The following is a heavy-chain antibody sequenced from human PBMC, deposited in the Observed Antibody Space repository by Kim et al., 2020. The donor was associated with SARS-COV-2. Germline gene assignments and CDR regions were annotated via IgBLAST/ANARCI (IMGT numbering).Heavy chain of an antibody. J-gene: IGHJ4*02. CDR2: INHSGST. CDR1: GGSFSGYY. V-gene: IGHV4-34*01. D-gene: IGHD5-12*01. Sequence: SETLSLTCAVYGGSFSGYYWSWIRQPPGKGLEWIGEINHSGSTNYNPSLKSRVTISVDTSKNQFSLKLSSVTAADTAVYYCARSRMATIVYWGQGTLVTVST. CDR3: ARSRMATIVY.